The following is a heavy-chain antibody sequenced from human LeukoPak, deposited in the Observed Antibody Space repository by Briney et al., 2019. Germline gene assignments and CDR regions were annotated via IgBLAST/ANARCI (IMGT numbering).Heavy chain of an antibody. CDR3: ARANHYDILTGYFPFDI. Sequence: SETLSLTCTVSGGSISSYYWSWIRQPAGKGLEWIGRIYTSGSTNYNPSLKSRVTISVDTSKNQFSLKLSSVTAADTAAYYCARANHYDILTGYFPFDIWGQGTMVTVSS. CDR1: GGSISSYY. CDR2: IYTSGST. J-gene: IGHJ3*02. D-gene: IGHD3-9*01. V-gene: IGHV4-4*07.